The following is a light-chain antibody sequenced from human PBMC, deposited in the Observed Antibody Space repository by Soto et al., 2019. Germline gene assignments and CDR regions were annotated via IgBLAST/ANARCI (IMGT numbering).Light chain of an antibody. V-gene: IGLV2-23*02. J-gene: IGLJ2*01. Sequence: QSVLTQPASVSGSPGQSITISCTGTSDDVGKFNLVSWYQHHPGKAPNLIISEVSKRPSGVSNRFSGSKSGNTASLTISGLQAEDEADYYCCSYAGGSIYVLFGGGTKLTVL. CDR1: SDDVGKFNL. CDR2: EVS. CDR3: CSYAGGSIYVL.